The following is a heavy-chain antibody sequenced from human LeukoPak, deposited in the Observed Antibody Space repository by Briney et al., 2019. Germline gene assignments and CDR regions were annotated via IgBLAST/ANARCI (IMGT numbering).Heavy chain of an antibody. CDR1: GYTFTTYD. J-gene: IGHJ5*02. V-gene: IGHV1-8*01. Sequence: GASVKVSCKASGYTFTTYDINWVRQATGQGLEWMGWMNPNSGNSDYAQKFQGRVTMTRNTSISTAYMELSSLRSEDTAVYYCARGYQYDTGGYCHHWFDPWGQGTLVTVSS. CDR3: ARGYQYDTGGYCHHWFDP. CDR2: MNPNSGNS. D-gene: IGHD3-22*01.